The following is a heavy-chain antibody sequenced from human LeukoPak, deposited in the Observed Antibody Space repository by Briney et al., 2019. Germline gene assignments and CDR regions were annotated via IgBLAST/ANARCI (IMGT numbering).Heavy chain of an antibody. CDR3: AKAGSGWYGGQGGVY. CDR2: IIPILGIA. J-gene: IGHJ4*02. Sequence: SVKVSCKASGGTFSSYAISWVRQAPGQGLEWMGRIIPILGIANYAQKFQGRVTITADKSTSTAYMELSSLRSEDTAVYYCAKAGSGWYGGQGGVYWGQGTLVTVSS. V-gene: IGHV1-69*04. CDR1: GGTFSSYA. D-gene: IGHD6-19*01.